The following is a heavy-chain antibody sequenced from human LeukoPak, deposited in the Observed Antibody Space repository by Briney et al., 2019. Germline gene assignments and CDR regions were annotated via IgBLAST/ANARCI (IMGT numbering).Heavy chain of an antibody. J-gene: IGHJ4*02. CDR3: ARRVWNTRYYFDY. CDR1: GGSVTRNNYY. CDR2: IYYSGAT. Sequence: SETLSLTCAVSGGSVTRNNYYWVWIRQPPGKGLEWIGSIYYSGATSYNPSLKGRVTIFVDTSENQFSLRLSSVTAADTAVYYCARRVWNTRYYFDYWGQGTLVTVSS. V-gene: IGHV4-39*01. D-gene: IGHD1/OR15-1a*01.